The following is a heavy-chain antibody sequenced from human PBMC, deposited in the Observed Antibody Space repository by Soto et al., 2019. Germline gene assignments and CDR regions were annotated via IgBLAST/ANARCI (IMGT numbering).Heavy chain of an antibody. Sequence: QVQLEQSGPGLVKPSETLSLTCSVSGDPIRGHYWSWIRQPPGKGLEWIGYMSYTGKTNYNTSLRSRGTISLYTSKKQFSLKLSSVTDEDTAVYYCARNIRWYPHDSWGRGTLVNVS. V-gene: IGHV4-59*11. CDR1: GDPIRGHY. CDR2: MSYTGKT. D-gene: IGHD6-13*01. CDR3: ARNIRWYPHDS. J-gene: IGHJ4*02.